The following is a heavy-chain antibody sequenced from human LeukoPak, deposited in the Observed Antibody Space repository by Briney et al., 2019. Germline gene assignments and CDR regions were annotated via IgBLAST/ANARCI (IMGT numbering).Heavy chain of an antibody. J-gene: IGHJ3*02. D-gene: IGHD2-2*02. CDR3: AKDPGCSSTSCYKDGAFDI. CDR1: GFTFSIYW. V-gene: IGHV3-74*01. CDR2: INSDGSST. Sequence: PGGSLRLSCAASGFTFSIYWMHWVRQAPGKGLVWVSRINSDGSSTSYADSVKGRFTISRDNSKNTLYLQMNSLRAEDTAVYYCAKDPGCSSTSCYKDGAFDIWGQGTMVTVSS.